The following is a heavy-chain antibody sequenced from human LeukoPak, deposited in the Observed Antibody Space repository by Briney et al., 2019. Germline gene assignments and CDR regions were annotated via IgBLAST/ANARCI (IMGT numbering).Heavy chain of an antibody. Sequence: SETLPLTCTVSGGSISSYYWSWIRQPPGKGLEWIGYIYYSGSTNYNPSLKSRVTISVDTSKNQFSLKLSSVTAADTAVYYCARVPRAVAGTGGYYFDYWGQGTLVTVSS. V-gene: IGHV4-59*12. CDR2: IYYSGST. J-gene: IGHJ4*02. D-gene: IGHD6-19*01. CDR3: ARVPRAVAGTGGYYFDY. CDR1: GGSISSYY.